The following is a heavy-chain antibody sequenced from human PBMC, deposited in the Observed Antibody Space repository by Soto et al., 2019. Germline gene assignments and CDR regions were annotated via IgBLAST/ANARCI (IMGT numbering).Heavy chain of an antibody. V-gene: IGHV1-8*01. CDR2: MNPNSGNT. Sequence: ASVKVSCKASGYTFTSYDINWVRQATGQGLEWMGWMNPNSGNTGYAQKFQGRVTMTRNTSISTAYMELSSLRSEDTAVYYCARNIVVVVAASYYYYYMDVWGKGTTVTVSS. CDR3: ARNIVVVVAASYYYYYMDV. CDR1: GYTFTSYD. J-gene: IGHJ6*03. D-gene: IGHD2-15*01.